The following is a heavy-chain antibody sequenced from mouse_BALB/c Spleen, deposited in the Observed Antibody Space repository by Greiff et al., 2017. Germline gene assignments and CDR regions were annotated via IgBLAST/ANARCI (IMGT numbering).Heavy chain of an antibody. V-gene: IGHV5-17*02. CDR1: GFTFSSFG. Sequence: EVQGVESGGGLVQPGGSRKLSCAASGFTFSSFGMHWVRQAPEKGLEWVAYISSGSSTIYYADTVKGRFTISRDNPKNTLFLQMTSLRSEDTAMYYCARDYYGSSGFDYWGQGTTLTVSS. D-gene: IGHD1-1*01. CDR3: ARDYYGSSGFDY. CDR2: ISSGSSTI. J-gene: IGHJ2*01.